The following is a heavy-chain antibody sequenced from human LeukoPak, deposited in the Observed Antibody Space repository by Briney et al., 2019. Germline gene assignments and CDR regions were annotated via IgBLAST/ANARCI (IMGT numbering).Heavy chain of an antibody. CDR2: IWYDGSNK. CDR1: GFTCSSYG. J-gene: IGHJ4*02. D-gene: IGHD3-22*01. V-gene: IGHV3-33*01. CDR3: ARDGRISYYDSSGPFDY. Sequence: GGSLRLSCAASGFTCSSYGMHWVRQAPGKGLEWVAVIWYDGSNKYYADSVKGRFTISRDNSKNTLYLQMNSLRAEDTAVYYCARDGRISYYDSSGPFDYWGQGTLVTVSS.